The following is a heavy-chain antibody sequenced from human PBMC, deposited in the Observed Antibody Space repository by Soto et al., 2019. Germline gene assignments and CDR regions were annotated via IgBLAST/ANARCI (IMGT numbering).Heavy chain of an antibody. J-gene: IGHJ6*02. CDR3: ARGYYGSESCYKCYYYYGMDV. D-gene: IGHD3-10*01. CDR1: GESFSGYY. Sequence: SETLSLTCADYGESFSGYYWSWIRQPPGKGLEWIGEINHSGSTNYNPSLKSRVTISVDTSKNQFSLKLSSVTAADTAVYYCARGYYGSESCYKCYYYYGMDVWGQGTTVTVSS. CDR2: INHSGST. V-gene: IGHV4-34*01.